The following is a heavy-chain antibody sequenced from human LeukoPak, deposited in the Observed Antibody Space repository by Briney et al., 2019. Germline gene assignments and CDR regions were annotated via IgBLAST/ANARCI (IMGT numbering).Heavy chain of an antibody. V-gene: IGHV1-69*13. CDR3: AARTSIVVVPALKNTKGKDYYYYYGMDV. Sequence: ASVKVSCKASGGTFSSYAISWVRQAPGQGLEWMGGIIPIFGTANYAQKFQGRVTITADESTSTAYMKLSSLRSEDTAVYYCAARTSIVVVPALKNTKGKDYYYYYGMDVWGKGTTVTVSS. J-gene: IGHJ6*04. CDR1: GGTFSSYA. D-gene: IGHD2-2*01. CDR2: IIPIFGTA.